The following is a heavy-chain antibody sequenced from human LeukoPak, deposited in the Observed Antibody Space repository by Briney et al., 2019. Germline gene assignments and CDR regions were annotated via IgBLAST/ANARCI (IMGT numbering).Heavy chain of an antibody. V-gene: IGHV1-69*04. CDR1: GGTFSSYA. D-gene: IGHD5-24*01. Sequence: ASVKVSCKASGGTFSSYAISWVRQAPRQGLEWMGRIIPILGIANYAQKFQGRVTITADKSTSTAYMELSSLRSEDTAVYYCARCSNGYSYFDYWGQRTLVTVSS. CDR3: ARCSNGYSYFDY. CDR2: IIPILGIA. J-gene: IGHJ4*02.